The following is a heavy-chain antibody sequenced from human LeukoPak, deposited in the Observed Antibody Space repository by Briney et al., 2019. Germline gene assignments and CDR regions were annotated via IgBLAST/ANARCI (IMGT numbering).Heavy chain of an antibody. CDR3: ARGRRDFWSGYRDSTDSD. CDR2: INHSGST. J-gene: IGHJ4*02. D-gene: IGHD3-3*01. V-gene: IGHV4-34*01. Sequence: KPSETLSLTCAVYGGSFSSYYWSWIRQPPGKGLEWIGEINHSGSTNYNPSLKSRVTISVDTSKNQFSLKLSSVTAADTAVYYCARGRRDFWSGYRDSTDSDWGQGTLVTVSS. CDR1: GGSFSSYY.